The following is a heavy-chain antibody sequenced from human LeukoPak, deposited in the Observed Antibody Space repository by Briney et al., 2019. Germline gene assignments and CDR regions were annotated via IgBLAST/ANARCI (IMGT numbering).Heavy chain of an antibody. V-gene: IGHV4-61*02. Sequence: SETLSLTCTVSGGSISSGSYYWSWIRQPAGKGLEWIGRIYTSGSTNYNPSLKRRVTISVDTSKNQFSLKLSSVTAADTAVYYCARAQTCSGGSCYSWYYYYYMDVWGKGPRSPSP. CDR3: ARAQTCSGGSCYSWYYYYYMDV. CDR1: GGSISSGSYY. CDR2: IYTSGST. D-gene: IGHD2-15*01. J-gene: IGHJ6*03.